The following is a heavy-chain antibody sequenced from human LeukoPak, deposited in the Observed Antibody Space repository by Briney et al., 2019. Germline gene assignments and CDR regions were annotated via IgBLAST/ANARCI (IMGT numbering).Heavy chain of an antibody. CDR2: VYYVGNA. CDR3: ATHDEGSYLET. Sequence: SETLSLTCTVSGGSVRSSRPYWGWIRQSPGKGLEWIGSVYYVGNAYYRPSLLSRATISIDTSKTHISLRLTSMTATDTGIYYCATHDEGSYLETWGQGALVTVSS. D-gene: IGHD3-16*02. V-gene: IGHV4-39*02. J-gene: IGHJ5*02. CDR1: GGSVRSSRPY.